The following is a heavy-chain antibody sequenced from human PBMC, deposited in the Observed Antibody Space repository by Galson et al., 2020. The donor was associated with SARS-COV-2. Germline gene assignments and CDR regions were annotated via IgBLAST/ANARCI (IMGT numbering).Heavy chain of an antibody. CDR3: AKRHRDSSRFDY. V-gene: IGHV3-23*01. J-gene: IGHJ4*02. CDR2: SSGSGSAT. D-gene: IGHD3-22*01. CDR1: GSTFSSYA. Sequence: GGSLRLSCAASGSTFSSYAINWLRQAPGKGLEWVSGSSGSGSATYYAGSVKGLFTIPRDNSQNTLYLQMNGLRAEDTAIYYCAKRHRDSSRFDYWGQGARVTVSS.